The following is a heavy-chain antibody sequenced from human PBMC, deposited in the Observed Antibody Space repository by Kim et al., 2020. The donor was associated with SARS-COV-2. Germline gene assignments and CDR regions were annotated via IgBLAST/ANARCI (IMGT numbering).Heavy chain of an antibody. J-gene: IGHJ6*02. CDR2: INPNSGGT. CDR1: GYTFTGYY. D-gene: IGHD6-19*01. CDR3: ARGAEPGIAVAGYYYYYGMDV. V-gene: IGHV1-2*04. Sequence: ASVKVSCKASGYTFTGYYMHWVRQAPGQGLEWMGWINPNSGGTNYAQKFQGWVTMTRDTSISTAYMELSRLRSDDTAVYYCARGAEPGIAVAGYYYYYGMDVWGQGTTVTVSS.